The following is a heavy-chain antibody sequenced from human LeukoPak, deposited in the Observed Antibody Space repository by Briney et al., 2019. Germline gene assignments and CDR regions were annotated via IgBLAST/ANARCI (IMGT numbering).Heavy chain of an antibody. J-gene: IGHJ4*02. CDR2: INPHNAVT. V-gene: IGHV1-2*02. CDR3: ASVKDIVVGGGPYYFDY. D-gene: IGHD2-15*01. CDR1: GYTFTGYY. Sequence: ASEKVSCKASGYTFTGYYLHWVRQAPGQGLEWMGWINPHNAVTNYAQRFQGRVTMTRDTSITTAYMVLSRLRSDDTAVYYCASVKDIVVGGGPYYFDYWGQGTLVTVSS.